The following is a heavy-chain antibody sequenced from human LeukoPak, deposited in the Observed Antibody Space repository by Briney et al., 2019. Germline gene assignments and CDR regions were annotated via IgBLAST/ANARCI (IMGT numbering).Heavy chain of an antibody. Sequence: ASVKVSCKASGYTFTGYYMHWVRQAPGQGLEWMRWINPNSGGTNYAQKFQGRVTMTRDTSISTAYMELSRLRSDDTAVYYCAREGGAVAGTFPFDYWGQGTLVTVSS. D-gene: IGHD6-19*01. V-gene: IGHV1-2*02. J-gene: IGHJ4*02. CDR3: AREGGAVAGTFPFDY. CDR1: GYTFTGYY. CDR2: INPNSGGT.